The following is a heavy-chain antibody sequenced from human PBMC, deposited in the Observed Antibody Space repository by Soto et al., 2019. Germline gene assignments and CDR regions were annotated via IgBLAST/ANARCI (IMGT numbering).Heavy chain of an antibody. CDR2: ISSSSSYI. Sequence: GGSLRLSCAASGFTFSSYSMNWVRQAPGKGLEWVSSISSSSSYIYYADSVKGRFTISRDNAKNSLYLQMNSLRAEDTAVYYCANGYCSGGSCYSKRAFDYWGQGTLVTVSS. D-gene: IGHD2-15*01. CDR1: GFTFSSYS. CDR3: ANGYCSGGSCYSKRAFDY. V-gene: IGHV3-21*01. J-gene: IGHJ4*02.